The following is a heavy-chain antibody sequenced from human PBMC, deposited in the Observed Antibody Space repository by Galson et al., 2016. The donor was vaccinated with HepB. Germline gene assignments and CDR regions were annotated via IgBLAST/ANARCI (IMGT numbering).Heavy chain of an antibody. Sequence: PALVKPTQTLTLTCAFSGFSLNTTGMCVSWIRQPPGKALGWLALIDWDNDKYFNTSLKTRLSISRDTSRDQVVLTMTNMHPADTATYYCARFERDSGYSSGGVDYWGRGILVTGSS. J-gene: IGHJ4*02. CDR1: GFSLNTTGMC. CDR3: ARFERDSGYSSGGVDY. D-gene: IGHD3-22*01. CDR2: IDWDNDK. V-gene: IGHV2-70*13.